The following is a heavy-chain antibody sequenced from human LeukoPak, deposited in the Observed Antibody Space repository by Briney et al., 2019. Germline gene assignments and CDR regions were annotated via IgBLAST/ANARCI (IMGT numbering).Heavy chain of an antibody. V-gene: IGHV4-34*01. Sequence: PSETLSLTCAVYGGSFSGYYWSWIRQSPGKGLEWIGEINHSEATDYNPSFKSRVTISVDTSKNQFSLKLSSVTAADTAVYYCAREAQYCSGGSCYGGYFQHWGQGTLSPSPQ. CDR3: AREAQYCSGGSCYGGYFQH. J-gene: IGHJ1*01. D-gene: IGHD2-15*01. CDR1: GGSFSGYY. CDR2: INHSEAT.